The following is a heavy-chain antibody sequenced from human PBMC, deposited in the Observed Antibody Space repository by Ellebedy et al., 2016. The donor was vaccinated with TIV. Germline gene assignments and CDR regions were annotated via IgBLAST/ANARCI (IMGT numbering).Heavy chain of an antibody. Sequence: PGGSLRLPCEASGFTFSNYSMNWVRQAPGKGLEWVSYITGSSSTIKYAYSVKGRFTISRDNAKNSLYLQMTSLRAEDTAVYYCARVVGAHRKLDYWGQGTLVTVSS. CDR3: ARVVGAHRKLDY. CDR1: GFTFSNYS. CDR2: ITGSSSTI. D-gene: IGHD1-26*01. V-gene: IGHV3-48*04. J-gene: IGHJ4*02.